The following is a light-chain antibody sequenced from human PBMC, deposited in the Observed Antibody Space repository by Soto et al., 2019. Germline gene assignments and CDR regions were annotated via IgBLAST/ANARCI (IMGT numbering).Light chain of an antibody. Sequence: EIVMTQSPATLSVSPGERVALSCRASQSLNTNLAWYQQKPGQAPRLLIYRASTRATGVPARVSGSGSGTEFTLTNSSLQSEDFAVYYCHQYNSWPPWTFGPGTKVEI. CDR3: HQYNSWPPWT. V-gene: IGKV3-15*01. CDR1: QSLNTN. CDR2: RAS. J-gene: IGKJ1*01.